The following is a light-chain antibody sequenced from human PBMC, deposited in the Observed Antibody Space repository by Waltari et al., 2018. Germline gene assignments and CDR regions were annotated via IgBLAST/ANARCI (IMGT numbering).Light chain of an antibody. V-gene: IGKV3-15*01. CDR3: QQYNNWPPGT. J-gene: IGKJ1*01. CDR2: HAS. CDR1: QTIGFS. Sequence: EKVITHSPPPLSVSHGERPPLPGRTSQTIGFSLAWYQQKPGQAPRLLIYHASTRATGIPARFSGSGSETEFTLTISSLQSEDVAVYYCQQYNNWPPGTFGQGTKVEI.